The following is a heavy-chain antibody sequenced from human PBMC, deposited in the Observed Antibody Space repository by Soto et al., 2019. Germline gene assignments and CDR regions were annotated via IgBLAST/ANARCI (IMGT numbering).Heavy chain of an antibody. CDR1: GYMFTKNW. V-gene: IGHV5-10-1*01. Sequence: GESLKISCQGSGYMFTKNWINWVRQMPGKGLEWMGKIDPADSEIHYSPSFQGHYTTSVDKSISTAYLEWADVKASDTAMYYCARLTTRASYGMDVWGQGTMVTVSS. J-gene: IGHJ6*02. CDR2: IDPADSEI. CDR3: ARLTTRASYGMDV. D-gene: IGHD2-2*01.